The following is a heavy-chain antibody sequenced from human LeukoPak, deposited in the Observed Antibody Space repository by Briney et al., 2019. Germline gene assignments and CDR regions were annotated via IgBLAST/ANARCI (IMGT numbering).Heavy chain of an antibody. CDR1: GGSISSYF. CDR3: ARGDRVRGVSWFDP. D-gene: IGHD3-10*01. CDR2: TYYSGST. V-gene: IGHV4-59*01. J-gene: IGHJ5*02. Sequence: SETLSLTCTVSGGSISSYFWSWIRQPPGKGLEWIGYTYYSGSTNYNPSLKSRVTISLDTSKNHFSLKLSSVTAADTAVYYCARGDRVRGVSWFDPWGQGTLVTVSS.